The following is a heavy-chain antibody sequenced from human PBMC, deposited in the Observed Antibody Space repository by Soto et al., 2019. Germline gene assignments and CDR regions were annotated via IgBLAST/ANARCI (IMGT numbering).Heavy chain of an antibody. V-gene: IGHV3-33*01. CDR2: IWYDGSNK. CDR3: ARDMGSGWALLFYYYGMDF. Sequence: QVQLVESGGGVVQPGRSLRLSCAASGFTFSSYGMHWVRQAPGKGLEWVAVIWYDGSNKYYADSVKGRFTISRDNSKNTLSLEMNSLRAEDTAVYYCARDMGSGWALLFYYYGMDFWGQGTTVTVSS. J-gene: IGHJ6*02. D-gene: IGHD6-19*01. CDR1: GFTFSSYG.